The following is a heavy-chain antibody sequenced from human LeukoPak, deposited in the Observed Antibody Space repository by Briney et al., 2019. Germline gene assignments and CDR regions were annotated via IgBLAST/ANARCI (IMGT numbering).Heavy chain of an antibody. J-gene: IGHJ3*02. CDR1: GFTFSSYS. D-gene: IGHD3-3*01. Sequence: GGSLRLSCAASGFTFSSYSMNWVRQAPGKGLEWVSSISSSSSYIYYADSVKGRFTISRDNAKNSLYLQMNSLRAEDTAVYYCARDPTSYDFWSGYYPHDAFDIWGQGTMVTVSS. V-gene: IGHV3-21*01. CDR2: ISSSSSYI. CDR3: ARDPTSYDFWSGYYPHDAFDI.